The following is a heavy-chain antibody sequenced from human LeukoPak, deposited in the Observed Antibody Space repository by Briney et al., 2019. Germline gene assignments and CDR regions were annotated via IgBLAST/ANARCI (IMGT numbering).Heavy chain of an antibody. V-gene: IGHV4-34*01. D-gene: IGHD6-6*01. CDR1: GGSFSDYY. CDR3: AIISSIGWFDP. CDR2: IYYSGST. Sequence: PSETLSLTCGVYGGSFSDYYWSWIRQPPGKGLEWIGSIYYSGSTYYNPSLKSRVTISVDTSKNQFSLKLSSVTAADTAVYYCAIISSIGWFDPWGQGTLVTVSS. J-gene: IGHJ5*02.